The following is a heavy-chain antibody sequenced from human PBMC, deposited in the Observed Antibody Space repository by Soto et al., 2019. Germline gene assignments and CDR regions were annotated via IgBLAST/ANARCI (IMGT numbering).Heavy chain of an antibody. CDR1: GGAISSGY. J-gene: IGHJ6*02. CDR3: ARGPSYYDFWSGYPYYYYGMDV. CDR2: IYYSGNT. D-gene: IGHD3-3*01. V-gene: IGHV4-59*12. Sequence: SETLSLTCSVSGGAISSGYWNWIRQPPGKGLEWIGFIYYSGNTNYSPSLKSRVTISVDTSKNQFSLKLSSVTAADTAVYYCARGPSYYDFWSGYPYYYYGMDVWGQGTTVTVSS.